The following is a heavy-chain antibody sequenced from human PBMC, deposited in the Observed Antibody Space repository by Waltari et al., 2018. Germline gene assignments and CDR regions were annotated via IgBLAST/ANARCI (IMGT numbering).Heavy chain of an antibody. J-gene: IGHJ3*02. V-gene: IGHV4-59*01. D-gene: IGHD6-19*01. CDR3: ARGGSGGAFDI. Sequence: QVQLQESGPGLVKPSETLSITCTVSGGSISSYYWTWIRPPPGKGLEWIGYIYYSGSTNYNPSLKSRVTISVDTSKNQFSLKLSSVTAADTAVYYCARGGSGGAFDIWGQGTMVTVSS. CDR2: IYYSGST. CDR1: GGSISSYY.